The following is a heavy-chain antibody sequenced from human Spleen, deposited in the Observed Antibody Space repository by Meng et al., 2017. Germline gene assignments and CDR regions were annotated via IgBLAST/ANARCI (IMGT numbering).Heavy chain of an antibody. Sequence: GGSLRLSCAPSGFTFSSYEMNWVRQAPGKGLEWISYITFSGSTIYYADSVKGRFTISRDNAKNSLYLQMNSLRAEDTAVYYCARDVGYCTGGSCYRGDAFDIWGQGTLVTVSS. CDR1: GFTFSSYE. J-gene: IGHJ3*02. D-gene: IGHD2-15*01. CDR2: ITFSGSTI. V-gene: IGHV3-48*03. CDR3: ARDVGYCTGGSCYRGDAFDI.